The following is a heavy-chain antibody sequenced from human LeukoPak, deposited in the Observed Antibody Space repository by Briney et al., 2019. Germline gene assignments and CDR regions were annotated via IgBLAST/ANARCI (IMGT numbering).Heavy chain of an antibody. V-gene: IGHV1-2*02. Sequence: ASVKVSCEASGYTFTGYYMHWVRQAPGQGLEWMGWINPNSGGTNYAQKFQGRVTMTRDTSISTAYMELSRLRSDDTAVYYCARDGWGNDYVWGSYEDYWGQGTLVTVSS. CDR3: ARDGWGNDYVWGSYEDY. CDR1: GYTFTGYY. D-gene: IGHD3-16*01. CDR2: INPNSGGT. J-gene: IGHJ4*02.